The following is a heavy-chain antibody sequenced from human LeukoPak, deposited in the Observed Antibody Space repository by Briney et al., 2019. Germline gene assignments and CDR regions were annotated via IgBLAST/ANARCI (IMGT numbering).Heavy chain of an antibody. CDR2: ISFDGDNK. V-gene: IGHV3-30*04. D-gene: IGHD3-22*01. CDR3: ASPVRLGWDCYDSSGYFAY. Sequence: GGTLRLSCAASGFTFSTHAMHWVRQAPGKGLEWVAAISFDGDNKYYADSVKGRFTISRDNSNNSLYLQMSSPRAEDTAVYYCASPVRLGWDCYDSSGYFAYWGQGTLVTVSS. CDR1: GFTFSTHA. J-gene: IGHJ4*02.